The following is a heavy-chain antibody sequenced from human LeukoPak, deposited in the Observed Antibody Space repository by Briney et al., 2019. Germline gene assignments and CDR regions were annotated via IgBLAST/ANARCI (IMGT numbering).Heavy chain of an antibody. CDR2: INSDGSST. J-gene: IGHJ3*02. Sequence: GGSLRLSCAASGFTFSSYWMHWVRQAPGKGLVWVSRINSDGSSTSYADSVKGRFTISRDNAKNTLYLQMNSLRAEDTAVYYCARVMGRRNAFDIRGQGTMVTVSS. CDR3: ARVMGRRNAFDI. D-gene: IGHD5-24*01. CDR1: GFTFSSYW. V-gene: IGHV3-74*01.